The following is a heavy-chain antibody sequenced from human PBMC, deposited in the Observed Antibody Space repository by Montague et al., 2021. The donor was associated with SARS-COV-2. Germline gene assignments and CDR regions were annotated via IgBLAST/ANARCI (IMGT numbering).Heavy chain of an antibody. Sequence: SLRLSCAAPGFTFSSHGMYWVRQPPGKGLEWVSEIHGRGDGTYYADSVKGRFTISRDNSKNTLYLQMNSLRVEDTAVYYCARDQNHGMDVWGQGTTVIVSS. D-gene: IGHD1-14*01. J-gene: IGHJ6*02. CDR2: IHGRGDGT. V-gene: IGHV3-23*01. CDR3: ARDQNHGMDV. CDR1: GFTFSSHG.